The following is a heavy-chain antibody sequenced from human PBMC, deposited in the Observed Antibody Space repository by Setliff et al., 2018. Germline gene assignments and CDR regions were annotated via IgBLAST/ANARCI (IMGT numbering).Heavy chain of an antibody. CDR3: ETDSAGSGWYETDGAFDI. CDR2: FDPEDGET. D-gene: IGHD6-19*01. V-gene: IGHV1-24*01. CDR1: GYTLTELS. J-gene: IGHJ3*02. Sequence: GASVKVSCKVSGYTLTELSRHWVRQAPGKGLEWMGGFDPEDGETIYAQKFQGRVTMTEDTSTDTAYMELSSLRSEDTAVYYCETDSAGSGWYETDGAFDIWGQGTMVTVSS.